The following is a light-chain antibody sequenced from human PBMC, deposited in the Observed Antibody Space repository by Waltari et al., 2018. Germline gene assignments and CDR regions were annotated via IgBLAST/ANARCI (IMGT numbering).Light chain of an antibody. J-gene: IGKJ1*01. Sequence: EIVLTQSPGTLSLSPGERATLSCRASQSVTRTLAWYPQKPGQAPRLLIYGASNRATCIPDRFSGSGSGTDFSLTSSRLEPEDFAVYYCQHYLRLPATFGQGTKVEIK. CDR2: GAS. CDR1: QSVTRT. V-gene: IGKV3-20*01. CDR3: QHYLRLPAT.